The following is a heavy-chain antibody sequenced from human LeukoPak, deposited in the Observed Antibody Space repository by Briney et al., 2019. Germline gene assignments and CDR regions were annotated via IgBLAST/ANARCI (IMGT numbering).Heavy chain of an antibody. CDR2: INHSGNT. CDR1: GGSFSGYY. J-gene: IGHJ3*02. V-gene: IGHV4-34*01. D-gene: IGHD3-22*01. Sequence: SATLSLTCAVYGGSFSGYYWSWIRQPPGKGLEWIGEINHSGNTNYNPSLKSRVTISVDTSKNQFSLKLSSVPAADTAVYYCARAPDYDRAFDIWGQGTMVTVSS. CDR3: ARAPDYDRAFDI.